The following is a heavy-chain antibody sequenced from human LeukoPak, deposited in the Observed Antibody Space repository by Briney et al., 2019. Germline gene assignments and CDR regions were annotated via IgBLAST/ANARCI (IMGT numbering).Heavy chain of an antibody. V-gene: IGHV4-4*07. D-gene: IGHD3-10*01. CDR2: IYTSGST. J-gene: IGHJ5*02. Sequence: SETLSLTCTVSGGSISSYYRSWIRQPAGKGLEWIGRIYTSGSTNYNPSLKSRVTMSVDTSKNQFSLKLSSVTAADTAVYYCAREAGLLWFGELREGFDPWGQGTLVTVSS. CDR3: AREAGLLWFGELREGFDP. CDR1: GGSISSYY.